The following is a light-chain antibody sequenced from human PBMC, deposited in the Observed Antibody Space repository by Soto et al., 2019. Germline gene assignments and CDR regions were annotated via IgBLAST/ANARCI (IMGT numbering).Light chain of an antibody. CDR3: QQFDNLPLT. J-gene: IGKJ4*01. CDR1: QDISNY. CDR2: DAS. Sequence: DIRMTQSPSSLSASVGGRVTITCQASQDISNYLNWYQQKPGQAPKILIYDASVLEAGVPSRFSGGGSGTHFTLTISSLQAEDVATYYCQQFDNLPLTFGGGTKVDIK. V-gene: IGKV1-33*01.